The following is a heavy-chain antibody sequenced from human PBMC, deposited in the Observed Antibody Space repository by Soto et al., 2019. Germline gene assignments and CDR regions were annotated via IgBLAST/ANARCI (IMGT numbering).Heavy chain of an antibody. V-gene: IGHV4-34*01. CDR1: VGSFSGYY. J-gene: IGHJ6*02. Sequence: PSETLSLTCAVYVGSFSGYYWSWVRQSQGKGLEWIGEINDSGYSKYNPSLKNRVTMAVDTAKNQFSVTLSSVTAADTAVYFCARGRKKRHFYNYGLDVWGQGTTVTVYS. CDR3: ARGRKKRHFYNYGLDV. CDR2: INDSGYS.